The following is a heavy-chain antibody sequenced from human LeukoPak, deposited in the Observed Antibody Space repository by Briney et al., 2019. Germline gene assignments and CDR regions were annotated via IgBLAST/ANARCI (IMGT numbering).Heavy chain of an antibody. J-gene: IGHJ3*01. CDR2: MNSDGTSI. CDR3: ARSQSGVFDV. CDR1: GFTFTNYW. D-gene: IGHD2-15*01. V-gene: IGHV3-74*01. Sequence: GGSLRLSCVVSGFTFTNYWMQWVRQVPGKGLVWVARMNSDGTSIIHADSAKGRFTISRDNAENTLYLQMNSLRPEDTALYYCARSQSGVFDVWGQGTMVIVSS.